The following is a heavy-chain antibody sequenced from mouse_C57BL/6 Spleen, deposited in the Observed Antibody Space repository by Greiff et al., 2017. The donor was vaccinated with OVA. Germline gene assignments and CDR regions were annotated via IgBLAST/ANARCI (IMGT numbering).Heavy chain of an antibody. CDR2: IDPNSGGT. D-gene: IGHD2-3*01. CDR3: ARGGRFSYEGYNGYAMDY. Sequence: QVQLQQPGAELVKPGASVKLSCKASGYTFTSYWMHWVKQRPGRGLEWIGRIDPNSGGTKYNEKFKDKATLTVDKPSSTAYMQLSSLTSEDSAVYYCARGGRFSYEGYNGYAMDYWGQGTSVTVSS. CDR1: GYTFTSYW. V-gene: IGHV1-72*01. J-gene: IGHJ4*01.